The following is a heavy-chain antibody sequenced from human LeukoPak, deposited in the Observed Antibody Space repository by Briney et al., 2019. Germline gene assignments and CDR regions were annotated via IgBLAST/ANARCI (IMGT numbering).Heavy chain of an antibody. J-gene: IGHJ4*02. CDR1: GGSISSSSYY. Sequence: SETLSLTCTVSGGSISSSSYYWGWIRQPPGRGLEWIGSIYYSGSTYYNPSLKSRVTISVDTSKNQFSLKLSSVTAADTAVYYCARWYLYYFNFWGQGTLVTVSS. D-gene: IGHD6-13*01. V-gene: IGHV4-39*07. CDR2: IYYSGST. CDR3: ARWYLYYFNF.